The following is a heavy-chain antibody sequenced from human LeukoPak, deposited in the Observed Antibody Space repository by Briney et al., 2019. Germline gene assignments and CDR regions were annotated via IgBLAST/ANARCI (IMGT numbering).Heavy chain of an antibody. CDR1: GFTFSSFA. Sequence: PGRSLRLSCAAFGFTFSSFAIPWVRQAPGKGLEWVAVIWYDGTYKYYADSVKGRFTISRDNAKNSLYLQMNSLRAEDTALYYCAKDKRVGSGWYYFDYWGQGTLVTVSS. J-gene: IGHJ4*02. D-gene: IGHD6-19*01. CDR2: IWYDGTYK. CDR3: AKDKRVGSGWYYFDY. V-gene: IGHV3-33*03.